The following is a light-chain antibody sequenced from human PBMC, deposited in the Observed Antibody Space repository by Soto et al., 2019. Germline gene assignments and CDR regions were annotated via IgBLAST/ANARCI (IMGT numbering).Light chain of an antibody. Sequence: EIVMTQSPATLSVSPGERATLSCRASQSVTSNLAWYQQKPGQSPRLLIYGASTRATGIPLRFSGSGWGTDFTLTISSLQSEEFAVYYCQQYNNWLTVGGGTKVEIK. J-gene: IGKJ4*01. CDR1: QSVTSN. CDR2: GAS. V-gene: IGKV3-15*01. CDR3: QQYNNWLT.